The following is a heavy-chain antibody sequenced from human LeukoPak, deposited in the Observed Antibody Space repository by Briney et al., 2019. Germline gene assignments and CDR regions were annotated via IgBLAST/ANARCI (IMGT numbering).Heavy chain of an antibody. Sequence: SETLSLTCTVSGGSISSGYYWSWIRPPAGKGLEWIGHMDTIGIITYNPSLKSRVTISADTSKHQISLRLGSVPAADTAVYYCAVLSGGEEAYWGQGTLVTVSS. CDR2: MDTIGII. CDR3: AVLSGGEEAY. J-gene: IGHJ4*02. V-gene: IGHV4-61*09. CDR1: GGSISSGYY. D-gene: IGHD2/OR15-2a*01.